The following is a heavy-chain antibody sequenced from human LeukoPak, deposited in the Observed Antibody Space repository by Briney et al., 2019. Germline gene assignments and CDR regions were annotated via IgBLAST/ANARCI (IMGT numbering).Heavy chain of an antibody. Sequence: GGSLRLSCAASGFTFSSYSMNWVRQVPGKGLEWVSYISSSSSTIYYADSVKGRFTISRDNAKNSLYLQMNSLRAEDTAVYYCARENYYDSSGYLNFAFDYWGQGTLVTVSS. CDR1: GFTFSSYS. CDR3: ARENYYDSSGYLNFAFDY. CDR2: ISSSSSTI. J-gene: IGHJ4*02. V-gene: IGHV3-48*04. D-gene: IGHD3-22*01.